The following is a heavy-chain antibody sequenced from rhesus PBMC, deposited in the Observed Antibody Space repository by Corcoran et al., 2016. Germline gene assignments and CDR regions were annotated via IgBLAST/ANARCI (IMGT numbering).Heavy chain of an antibody. Sequence: QVQLQESGPGVVKPSETLSLNCAVSGGSISDSYRWSWIRQPPGKGLEWIGYIYGSSTSINYTPSLKSRVTSSKDTSKTQFSLKLSSVTAADTAVYYCARREAGPPRIYSIVGVFTAIGGAFDFWGQGLRVTVSS. J-gene: IGHJ3*01. CDR1: GGSISDSYR. CDR3: ARREAGPPRIYSIVGVFTAIGGAFDF. D-gene: IGHD2-27*01. V-gene: IGHV4S10*01. CDR2: IYGSSTSI.